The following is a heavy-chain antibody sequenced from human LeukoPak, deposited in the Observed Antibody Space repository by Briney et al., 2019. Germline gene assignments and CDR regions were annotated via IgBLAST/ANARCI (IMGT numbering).Heavy chain of an antibody. Sequence: PSETLSLTCGVYGGSFSGYHWTWIRLRPGKGLEWIGYINHSGSTHYNPSLKSRVTISVDTSNNQFSLKLHSVTAADTAVYYCARGFPSSSRWFDPWGQGTLVTVSS. V-gene: IGHV4-34*01. CDR1: GGSFSGYH. D-gene: IGHD6-6*01. CDR2: INHSGST. J-gene: IGHJ5*02. CDR3: ARGFPSSSRWFDP.